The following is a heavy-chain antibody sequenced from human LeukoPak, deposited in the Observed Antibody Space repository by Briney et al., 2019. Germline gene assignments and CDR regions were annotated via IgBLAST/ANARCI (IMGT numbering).Heavy chain of an antibody. J-gene: IGHJ5*02. V-gene: IGHV3-53*01. CDR2: IYSGGST. CDR1: GFTVSSYY. D-gene: IGHD2-2*01. Sequence: GGSLRLSCVASGFTVSSYYVSWVRQAPGKGLEWVSVIYSGGSTYYADSVEGRFTVSRDSSKNTLYLEMRSLRAEDTAVYYCARDIVVVDNNWFDPWGQGTLVTVSS. CDR3: ARDIVVVDNNWFDP.